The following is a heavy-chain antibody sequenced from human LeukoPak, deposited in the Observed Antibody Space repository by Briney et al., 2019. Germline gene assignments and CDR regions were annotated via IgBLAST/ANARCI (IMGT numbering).Heavy chain of an antibody. J-gene: IGHJ4*02. CDR3: ARLIAAAGILFWDY. D-gene: IGHD6-13*01. Sequence: PSQTLSLTCTVSGGSISSGSYYWSWIRQPAGKGLEWIGRIYTSGSTNYNPSLKSRVTISVDTSKNQFSLKLSSVTAADTAVYYCARLIAAAGILFWDYWGQGTLVTVSS. CDR1: GGSISSGSYY. CDR2: IYTSGST. V-gene: IGHV4-61*02.